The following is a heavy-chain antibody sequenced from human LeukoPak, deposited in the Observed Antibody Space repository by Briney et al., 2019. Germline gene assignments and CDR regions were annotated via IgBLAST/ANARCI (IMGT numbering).Heavy chain of an antibody. CDR2: VYYSGNT. D-gene: IGHD4-17*01. J-gene: IGHJ3*02. Sequence: GSLRLSCAASGFTFSSFGMSWVRQPPGKGLEWIGSVYYSGNTYYNSSLKSRVTISVDTSKNQFSLKLSSVTAADTAIYYCTREYGFMTTVFHAFDIWGQGTMVTVSS. CDR1: GFTFSSFGM. CDR3: TREYGFMTTVFHAFDI. V-gene: IGHV4-39*07.